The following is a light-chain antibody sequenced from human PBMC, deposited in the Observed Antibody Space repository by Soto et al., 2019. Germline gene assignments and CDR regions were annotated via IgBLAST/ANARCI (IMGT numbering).Light chain of an antibody. CDR1: QSLRSSY. J-gene: IGKJ2*01. V-gene: IGKV3-20*01. Sequence: EVVLTQSPNTLSLSPGERATLSCWASQSLRSSYLARYQRKPGQAPRLLMFGASRRATGIPDRFNGSGSGTDFILTISRLEPEDVAVYYCQQHGTSPYTFGQGTKVDIK. CDR2: GAS. CDR3: QQHGTSPYT.